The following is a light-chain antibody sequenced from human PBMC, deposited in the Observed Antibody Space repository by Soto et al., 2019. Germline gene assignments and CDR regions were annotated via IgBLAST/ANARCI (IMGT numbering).Light chain of an antibody. J-gene: IGKJ3*01. Sequence: EIVLTQSPGTLSLSPGERATLSCRASQSVDSSYLAWYQQKPGQAPRLLIYGASSRATGIPDRFSGSGSGTDFTLTISRLEPEDFAVYYCQQFGSPSTFGPGTKVDIK. CDR2: GAS. CDR1: QSVDSSY. CDR3: QQFGSPST. V-gene: IGKV3-20*01.